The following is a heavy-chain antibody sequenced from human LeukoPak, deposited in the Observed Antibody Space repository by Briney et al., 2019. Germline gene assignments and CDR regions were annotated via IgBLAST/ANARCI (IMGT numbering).Heavy chain of an antibody. Sequence: GGSLRLSCAASGFTFSSYSMNWVRQAPGKGLEWVSSISSSSSYIYYADSVKGRFTISRDNAKNSLYLQMNSLRAEDTAVYYCARDSISSGRGDYWGQGTLVTVSS. CDR2: ISSSSSYI. D-gene: IGHD6-19*01. CDR3: ARDSISSGRGDY. V-gene: IGHV3-21*01. J-gene: IGHJ4*02. CDR1: GFTFSSYS.